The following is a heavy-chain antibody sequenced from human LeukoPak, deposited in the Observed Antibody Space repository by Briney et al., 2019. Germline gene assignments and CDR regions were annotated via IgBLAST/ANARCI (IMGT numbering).Heavy chain of an antibody. Sequence: GGALRLSCAASGFTFSNYWMHWVRQAPGKGLVWVSRINSDGSSTSYADSVKGRFTISRDNAKNTLYLQMNSLRAEDTAVYYCARDGSSWSNWLDPWGQGTLVTVSS. CDR3: ARDGSSWSNWLDP. J-gene: IGHJ5*02. CDR1: GFTFSNYW. V-gene: IGHV3-74*01. D-gene: IGHD6-13*01. CDR2: INSDGSST.